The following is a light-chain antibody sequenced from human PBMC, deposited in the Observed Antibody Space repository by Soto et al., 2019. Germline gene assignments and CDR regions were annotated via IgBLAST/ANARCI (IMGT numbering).Light chain of an antibody. CDR2: GAS. CDR1: QTVSSN. J-gene: IGKJ4*01. Sequence: ENVLTQSPDTLSLSPGEGATLSCRASQTVSSNYLAWYQHRPGQAPKLIIHGASYTAPGIPDRFSGSGSGTEFTLTISSLQSEDFAVYYCQQYNNWPPLTFGGGTKVEIK. CDR3: QQYNNWPPLT. V-gene: IGKV3D-15*01.